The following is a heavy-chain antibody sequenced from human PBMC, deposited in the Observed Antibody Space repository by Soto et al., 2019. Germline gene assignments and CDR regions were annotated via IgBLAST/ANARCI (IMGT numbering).Heavy chain of an antibody. CDR2: ISYDGSNK. Sequence: GGSLRLSCAASGFTFSSYAMHWVRQAPGKGLEWVAVISYDGSNKYYADSVKGRFTISRDNSKNTLYLQMNSLRAEDTAVYYCARATDYYDSPFDYWGQGTLVTVSS. CDR3: ARATDYYDSPFDY. J-gene: IGHJ4*02. D-gene: IGHD3-22*01. CDR1: GFTFSSYA. V-gene: IGHV3-30-3*01.